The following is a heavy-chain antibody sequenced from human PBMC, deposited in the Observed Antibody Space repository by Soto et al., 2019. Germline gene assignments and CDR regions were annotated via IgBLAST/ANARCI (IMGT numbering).Heavy chain of an antibody. CDR2: INSDGSST. Sequence: LRLSCAASGFTVSSYWMHWVRQAPGKGLVWVSRINSDGSSTSYADSVKGRFTISRDNAKNTLYLQMNSLRAEDTAVYYCASPSLSDYYYYYGMDVWGQGTTVTVSS. V-gene: IGHV3-74*01. CDR1: GFTVSSYW. J-gene: IGHJ6*02. CDR3: ASPSLSDYYYYYGMDV. D-gene: IGHD3-16*02.